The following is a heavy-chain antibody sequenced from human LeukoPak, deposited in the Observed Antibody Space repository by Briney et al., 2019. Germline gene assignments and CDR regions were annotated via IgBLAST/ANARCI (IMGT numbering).Heavy chain of an antibody. CDR1: GFTFTNYE. CDR3: ARLSITMRHWDV. J-gene: IGHJ6*02. CDR2: VGVTGDT. V-gene: IGHV3-13*01. Sequence: GGSVSLFCAASGFTFTNYEMQWARQPPGKGPGWVSVVGVTGDTYYSASVKGRFILSRETAKNSLYLERNSLRAGDTAVYYCARLSITMRHWDVWGQGTTVTVSS. D-gene: IGHD3-22*01.